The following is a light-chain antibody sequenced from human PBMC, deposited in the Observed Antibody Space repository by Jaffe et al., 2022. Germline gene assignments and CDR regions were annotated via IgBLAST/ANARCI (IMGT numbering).Light chain of an antibody. CDR1: SSDVGSYNL. CDR3: CSYAGSSTFGLSVV. CDR2: EGS. J-gene: IGLJ2*01. Sequence: QSALTQPASVSGSPGQSITISCTGTSSDVGSYNLVSWYQQHPGKAPKLMIYEGSKRPSGVSNRFSGSKSGNTASLTISGLQAEDEADYYCCSYAGSSTFGLSVVFGGGTKLTVL. V-gene: IGLV2-23*03.